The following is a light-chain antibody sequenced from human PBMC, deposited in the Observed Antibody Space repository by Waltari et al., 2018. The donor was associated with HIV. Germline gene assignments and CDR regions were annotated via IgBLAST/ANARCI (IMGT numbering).Light chain of an antibody. CDR1: TSNIRSNA. CDR3: AAWDDSLIAHV. Sequence: QSVLTQPPSMSGTPGQRVTIPCSGSTSNIRSNAVNWYQQLPGTAPKLLIYSDNQRPSGVPDRFSGSKSGTSASLAISGLQSDDEADYYCAAWDDSLIAHVFGPGTKVTVL. J-gene: IGLJ1*01. V-gene: IGLV1-44*01. CDR2: SDN.